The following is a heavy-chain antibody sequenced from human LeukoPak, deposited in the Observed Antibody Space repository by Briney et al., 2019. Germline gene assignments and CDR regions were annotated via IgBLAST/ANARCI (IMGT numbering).Heavy chain of an antibody. D-gene: IGHD1-14*01. CDR2: MNPNSGNT. CDR3: ARDRITSQMGAPENY. J-gene: IGHJ4*02. V-gene: IGHV1-8*01. Sequence: ASVKVSCKASGYTFTSYDINWVRQATGQGLEWMGWMNPNSGNTGYAQKFQGRVTMTRNTSISTAYMELRSLRSDDTAVYYCARDRITSQMGAPENYWGQGTLVTVSS. CDR1: GYTFTSYD.